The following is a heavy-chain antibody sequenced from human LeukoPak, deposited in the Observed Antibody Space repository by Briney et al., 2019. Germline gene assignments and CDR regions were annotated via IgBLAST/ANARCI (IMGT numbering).Heavy chain of an antibody. CDR3: ARGSLSAIQGAFDI. Sequence: GASVKVSCKASGYTFTSYGISWVRQAPGQGLEWMGWMNPNSGNTGYAQKFQGRVTMTRNTSISTAYMELSSLRSEDTAVYYCARGSLSAIQGAFDIWGQGTMVTVSS. CDR1: GYTFTSYG. V-gene: IGHV1-8*02. D-gene: IGHD5/OR15-5a*01. CDR2: MNPNSGNT. J-gene: IGHJ3*02.